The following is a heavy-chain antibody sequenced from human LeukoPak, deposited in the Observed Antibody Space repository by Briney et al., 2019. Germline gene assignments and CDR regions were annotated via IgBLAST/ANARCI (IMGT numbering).Heavy chain of an antibody. Sequence: GASVKVSCKASGYTFTSYDINWVRQATGQGLEWMGWTNPNSGNTGYAQKFQGRVTITRNASISTAYMELSSLRSEDTAVYYCARGIRGDPSSYWGQGTLVTVSS. V-gene: IGHV1-8*03. CDR1: GYTFTSYD. CDR3: ARGIRGDPSSY. D-gene: IGHD3-16*01. CDR2: TNPNSGNT. J-gene: IGHJ4*02.